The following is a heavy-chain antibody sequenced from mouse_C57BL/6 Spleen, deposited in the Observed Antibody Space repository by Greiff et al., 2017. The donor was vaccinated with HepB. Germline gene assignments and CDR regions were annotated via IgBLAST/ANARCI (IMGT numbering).Heavy chain of an antibody. Sequence: EVKLVESGGGLVKPGGSLKLSCAASGFTFSSYAMSWVRQTPEKGLEWVATISDGGSYTYYPDNVKGRFTISRDNAKNNLYLQMSHLKSEDTAMYYCARDYWYFDVWGTGTTVTVSS. V-gene: IGHV5-4*01. CDR1: GFTFSSYA. CDR2: ISDGGSYT. J-gene: IGHJ1*03. CDR3: ARDYWYFDV.